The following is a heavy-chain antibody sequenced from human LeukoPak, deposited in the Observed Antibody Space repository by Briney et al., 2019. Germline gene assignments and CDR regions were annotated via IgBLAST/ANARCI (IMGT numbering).Heavy chain of an antibody. D-gene: IGHD1-1*01. CDR2: IYSGGST. CDR1: AFIVSSNY. J-gene: IGHJ4*02. CDR3: AKGRGFRVWNPWDN. Sequence: GGSLRLSCAASAFIVSSNYMSWVRQAPGKGLEWVSVIYSGGSTYYADSVKGRFTISRDNSKNTLFLEMNSLRVEDTAVYYCAKGRGFRVWNPWDNWGQGTLITVSS. V-gene: IGHV3-53*01.